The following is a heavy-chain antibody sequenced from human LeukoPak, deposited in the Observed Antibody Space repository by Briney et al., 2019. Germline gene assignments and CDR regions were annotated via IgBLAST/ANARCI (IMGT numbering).Heavy chain of an antibody. V-gene: IGHV3-30*18. CDR1: GFTFNNYG. CDR3: AKGPLRGTAAAIDY. CDR2: ISYDGRNI. Sequence: GGSLRLSCAASGFTFNNYGMHWVRQAPGKGLEWVAVISYDGRNIHYPDSVKGRFTISRDISTDTLWLQMDSLRTEDTAVYYCAKGPLRGTAAAIDYWGQGTLVIVSS. D-gene: IGHD2-2*01. J-gene: IGHJ4*02.